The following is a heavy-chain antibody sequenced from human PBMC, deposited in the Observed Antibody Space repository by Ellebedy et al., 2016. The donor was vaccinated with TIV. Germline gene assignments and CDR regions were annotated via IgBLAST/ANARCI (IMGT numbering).Heavy chain of an antibody. V-gene: IGHV4-39*07. Sequence: MPSETLSLTCIVSGDSISSTNYFWGWIRQSPGKGLEWIGSLNYDGESYFDPSLKSRVTMSLDTSKNQFSLKVNSVTAADTAIYYCASHRGFYSGWSFDYWGQGTLTTVSS. CDR2: LNYDGES. D-gene: IGHD5-12*01. CDR3: ASHRGFYSGWSFDY. J-gene: IGHJ4*02. CDR1: GDSISSTNYF.